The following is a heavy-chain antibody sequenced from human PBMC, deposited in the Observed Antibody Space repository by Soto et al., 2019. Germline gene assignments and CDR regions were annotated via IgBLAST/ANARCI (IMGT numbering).Heavy chain of an antibody. CDR3: AKQRH. J-gene: IGHJ4*02. V-gene: IGHV1-69*02. CDR2: IIPILGIT. CDR1: GGIFSTYT. Sequence: QVQLVQSGAEVKKPGSSVNVSCKPSGGIFSTYTFSWVRQAPGQGLEWMGRIIPILGITNSTQKFQGRVTITADKSTSTGYRKLRSLRSEDNAMYYCAKQRHWGQGTLVTVSS.